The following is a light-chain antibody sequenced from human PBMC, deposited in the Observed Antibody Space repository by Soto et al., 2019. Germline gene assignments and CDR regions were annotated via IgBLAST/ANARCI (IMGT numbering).Light chain of an antibody. CDR2: WAY. Sequence: DIVMTQSPDSLAMSLGERATINCKTSQSVLYTLNKRNYLSWYQQKPGQPPKLLMYWAYTRDSGVPDRFSGSGSGTEFTLTISSLQAEDAAVYYCQQYHTSSTITWGQGTRLEIK. V-gene: IGKV4-1*01. J-gene: IGKJ5*01. CDR3: QQYHTSSTIT. CDR1: QSVLYTLNKRNY.